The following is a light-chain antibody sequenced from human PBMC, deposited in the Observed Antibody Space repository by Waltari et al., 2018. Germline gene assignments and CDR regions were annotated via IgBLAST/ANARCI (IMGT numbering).Light chain of an antibody. V-gene: IGKV4-1*01. CDR3: QQYYSTPWT. Sequence: DIVMTQSPDSLAVSLGERATIHCKPSQSVLYSSKNKNYLAWYQQKPGQPPKLLIYWASTRESGVPDRFSGSGSGTDFTLTISSLQAEDVAVYYCQQYYSTPWTFGQGTKVEIK. J-gene: IGKJ1*01. CDR2: WAS. CDR1: QSVLYSSKNKNY.